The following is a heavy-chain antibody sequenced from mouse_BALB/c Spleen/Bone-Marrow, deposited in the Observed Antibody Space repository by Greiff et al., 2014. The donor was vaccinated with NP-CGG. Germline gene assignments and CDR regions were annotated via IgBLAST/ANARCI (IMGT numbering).Heavy chain of an antibody. Sequence: EVQVVESGPELVKPGASVKMSCKASGCTFTSYVMHWVKQKPGQGLEWIGNINPYNDGTKYNEKFKGKATLTSDKSSSTAYMELSSLTSEDSAVYYCARSLYGYDWYFDVWGAGTTVTVSS. J-gene: IGHJ1*01. CDR2: INPYNDGT. CDR3: ARSLYGYDWYFDV. CDR1: GCTFTSYV. V-gene: IGHV1-14*01. D-gene: IGHD2-2*01.